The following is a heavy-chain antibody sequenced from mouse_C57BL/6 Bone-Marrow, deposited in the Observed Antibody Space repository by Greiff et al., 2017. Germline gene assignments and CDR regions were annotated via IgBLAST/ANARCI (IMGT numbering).Heavy chain of an antibody. CDR2: ISSGGSYT. J-gene: IGHJ4*01. Sequence: EVKLVESGGDLVKPGGSLKLSCAASGFTFSSYGMSWVRQTPDKRLEWVATISSGGSYTYYPDSVKGRFTISRDNAKNTLYLQMSSLKSEDTAMYYCARQTAGSYYAMDYWGQGTSVTVSS. CDR3: ARQTAGSYYAMDY. V-gene: IGHV5-6*01. D-gene: IGHD4-1*01. CDR1: GFTFSSYG.